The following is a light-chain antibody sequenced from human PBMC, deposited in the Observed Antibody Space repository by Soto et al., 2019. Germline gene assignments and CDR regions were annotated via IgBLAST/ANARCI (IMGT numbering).Light chain of an antibody. CDR3: QSYDSSTDVV. CDR1: SGNIASNY. CDR2: EDN. J-gene: IGLJ2*01. V-gene: IGLV6-57*04. Sequence: NFMLTQPHSVSESPGKTVTISCTRSSGNIASNYVQWYQQRPGSAPTTVIYEDNQRPSGVPDRFSGSIDSSSNSASLTISGLKSEDEADYYGQSYDSSTDVVFGGGTKLTVL.